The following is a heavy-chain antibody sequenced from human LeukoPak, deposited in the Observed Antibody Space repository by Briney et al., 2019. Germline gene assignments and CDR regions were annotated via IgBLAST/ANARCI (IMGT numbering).Heavy chain of an antibody. CDR1: GFTFSSYA. V-gene: IGHV3-23*01. D-gene: IGHD6-13*01. Sequence: GGSLRLSCAASGFTFSSYAMSWVRQAPGKGLEWVSAISGSGGSTYYADSVKGRFTISRDNSKNTLYLQMNSLRAEDTAVYYCARDGYSSSWGADYWGQGTLVTVSS. J-gene: IGHJ4*02. CDR3: ARDGYSSSWGADY. CDR2: ISGSGGST.